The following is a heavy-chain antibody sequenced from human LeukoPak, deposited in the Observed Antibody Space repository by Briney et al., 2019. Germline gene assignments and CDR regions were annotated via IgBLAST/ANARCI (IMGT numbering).Heavy chain of an antibody. V-gene: IGHV4-39*01. Sequence: PSETLSLTCTVSGGSISSSSYYWGWIRQPPGKGLEWIGSIYYSGSTYYNPSLKSRVTISVDTSKNQFSLKLSSVTAADTAVCYCARHAPTGIAVAGFFDYWGQGTLVTVSS. CDR1: GGSISSSSYY. D-gene: IGHD6-19*01. CDR3: ARHAPTGIAVAGFFDY. J-gene: IGHJ4*02. CDR2: IYYSGST.